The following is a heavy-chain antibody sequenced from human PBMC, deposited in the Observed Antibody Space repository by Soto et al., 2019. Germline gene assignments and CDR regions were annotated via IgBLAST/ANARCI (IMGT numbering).Heavy chain of an antibody. D-gene: IGHD3-22*01. Sequence: GASVKVSSKASGYNFTGYYMHWVRQDPGQGLEWMGWINPNSGGTNYAQKLQGRVTMTRDTSISTAYMELSRLKSDDTAVFYCPCRVYDGSSYYPNWFDPFGQRSLVTFSS. J-gene: IGHJ5*02. CDR1: GYNFTGYY. V-gene: IGHV1-2*02. CDR2: INPNSGGT. CDR3: PCRVYDGSSYYPNWFDP.